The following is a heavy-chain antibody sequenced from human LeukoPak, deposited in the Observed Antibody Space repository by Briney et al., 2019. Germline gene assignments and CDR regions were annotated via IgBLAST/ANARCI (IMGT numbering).Heavy chain of an antibody. CDR1: GGSISSSSYY. CDR3: ARDSSGYEV. Sequence: ASETLSLTCTVSGGSISSSSYYWGWIRQPPGKGLEWIGYIFYSGSTNYNPSLKSRLTMSVDTSKNQFSLKLTSVTAADTAVYYCARDSSGYEVWGQGTLVTVSS. V-gene: IGHV4-61*05. CDR2: IFYSGST. J-gene: IGHJ4*02. D-gene: IGHD6-19*01.